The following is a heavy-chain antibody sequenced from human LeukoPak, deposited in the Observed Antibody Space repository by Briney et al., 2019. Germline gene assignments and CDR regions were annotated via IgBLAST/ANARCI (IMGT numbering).Heavy chain of an antibody. V-gene: IGHV3-21*01. D-gene: IGHD6-6*01. J-gene: IGHJ4*02. Sequence: PGGSLRLSCAASGFTFSSYSMNWVRQAPGKGLEWVSSISSSSYIYYADSVKGRFTISRDNAKNSLYLQMNSLRAEDTAVYYCARDRDEYSSSSVFDYWGQGTLVTVSS. CDR1: GFTFSSYS. CDR2: ISSSSYI. CDR3: ARDRDEYSSSSVFDY.